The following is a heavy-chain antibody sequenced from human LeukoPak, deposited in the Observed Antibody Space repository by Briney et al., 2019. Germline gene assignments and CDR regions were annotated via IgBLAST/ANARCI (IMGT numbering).Heavy chain of an antibody. CDR1: GYSFTTFH. J-gene: IGHJ3*02. V-gene: IGHV1-8*03. Sequence: ASVKVSCKAAGYSFTTFHMNWVRQAPGQGPEWMGWVNPDNGNTGFAQKFQGRVTITQNSSVTTVYMELSSLTSEDTAVYYCARAMVRISMIRGVTFSTGHGFDIWGQGTMVTVSS. D-gene: IGHD3-10*01. CDR2: VNPDNGNT. CDR3: ARAMVRISMIRGVTFSTGHGFDI.